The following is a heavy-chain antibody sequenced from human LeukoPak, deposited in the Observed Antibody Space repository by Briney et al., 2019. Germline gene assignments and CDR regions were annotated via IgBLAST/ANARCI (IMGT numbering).Heavy chain of an antibody. CDR1: GFTFDDYA. D-gene: IGHD6-13*01. CDR3: AKDRYSSTTKVKNWFDP. J-gene: IGHJ5*02. V-gene: IGHV3-9*01. CDR2: ISWNSGSI. Sequence: PGRSLRLSCAASGFTFDDYAMHWVRQAPGKGLEWVSGISWNSGSIGYADSVKGRFTISGDNAKNSLYLQMNSLRAEDTALYYCAKDRYSSTTKVKNWFDPWGQGTLVTVSS.